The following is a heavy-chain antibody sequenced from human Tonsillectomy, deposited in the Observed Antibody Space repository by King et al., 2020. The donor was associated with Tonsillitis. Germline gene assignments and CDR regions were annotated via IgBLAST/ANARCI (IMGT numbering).Heavy chain of an antibody. CDR2: ISPGDSKT. CDR1: GYSFTTYW. Sequence: VQLVESGAEVKKPGESLKISCKGFGYSFTTYWIGWVRQMPGKGLEWMGIISPGDSKTRYSPSFQGQVTISADESISTAYLQWSSLKASDTAMYYCARGVAQLHMDVWGKGTTVTVSS. V-gene: IGHV5-51*03. J-gene: IGHJ6*03. D-gene: IGHD2-2*01. CDR3: ARGVAQLHMDV.